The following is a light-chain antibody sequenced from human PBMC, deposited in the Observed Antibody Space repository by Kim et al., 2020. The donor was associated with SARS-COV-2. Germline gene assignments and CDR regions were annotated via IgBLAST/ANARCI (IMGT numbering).Light chain of an antibody. Sequence: ALGQTVRTTCQGASLSNYYAGWYQQKPRQAPALVFYGKNNRPSGIPDRFSGSYSGNTASLTITAAQAEGEADYYCNSRESSSNHWIFGGGTELTVL. CDR1: SLSNYY. CDR3: NSRESSSNHWI. J-gene: IGLJ2*01. V-gene: IGLV3-19*01. CDR2: GKN.